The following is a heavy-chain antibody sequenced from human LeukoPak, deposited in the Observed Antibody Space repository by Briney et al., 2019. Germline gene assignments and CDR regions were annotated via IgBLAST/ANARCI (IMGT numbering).Heavy chain of an antibody. CDR3: AFSGRGPFDA. D-gene: IGHD6-19*01. CDR2: TKQDASEK. CDR1: GFTFSDYW. J-gene: IGHJ3*01. V-gene: IGHV3-7*01. Sequence: SGGSLRLSCAASGFTFSDYWMSWVRQAPGKGLEWVATTKQDASEKYYVDSVKGRFTISRDNVKNSLFFQMNSLRAEDTAVYYCAFSGRGPFDAWGQGTMVTVSS.